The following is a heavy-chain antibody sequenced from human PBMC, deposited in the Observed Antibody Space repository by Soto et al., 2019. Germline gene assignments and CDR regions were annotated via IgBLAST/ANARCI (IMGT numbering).Heavy chain of an antibody. CDR2: INAGNGNT. CDR3: ARDQAFYYSNYVYSYYGMDV. Sequence: ASVKVSCKASGYTFTSYAMHLVRQAPGQRLEWMGWINAGNGNTKYSQRFQGRVTITRDTSASTAYMELSSLRSEDTAVYYCARDQAFYYSNYVYSYYGMDVWGQGTTVTVSS. D-gene: IGHD4-4*01. CDR1: GYTFTSYA. J-gene: IGHJ6*02. V-gene: IGHV1-3*01.